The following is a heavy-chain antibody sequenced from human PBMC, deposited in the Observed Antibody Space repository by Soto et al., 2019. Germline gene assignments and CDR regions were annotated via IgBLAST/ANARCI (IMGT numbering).Heavy chain of an antibody. D-gene: IGHD3-10*01. CDR1: GFTFSSYA. CDR3: ATPNSNGRGHYYGSGQGAFDI. CDR2: ISGSGGST. J-gene: IGHJ3*02. Sequence: GGSLRLSCAASGFTFSSYAMSWVRQAPGKGLEWVSAISGSGGSTYYADSVKGRFTISRDNSKNTLYLQMNSLRAEDTAVYYCATPNSNGRGHYYGSGQGAFDIWGQGTMVTVSS. V-gene: IGHV3-23*01.